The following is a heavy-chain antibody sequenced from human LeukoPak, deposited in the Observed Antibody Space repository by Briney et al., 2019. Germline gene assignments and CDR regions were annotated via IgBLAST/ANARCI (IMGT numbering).Heavy chain of an antibody. Sequence: GASVKVSCKASGYTFTGYYMHWVRQAPGQGLEWMGWISAYNGNTNYAQKLQGGVTMTTDTSTSTAYMELRSLRSDDTAVYYCARLMAHPVVYDYYMDVWGKGTTVTVSS. D-gene: IGHD2-8*02. CDR3: ARLMAHPVVYDYYMDV. J-gene: IGHJ6*03. V-gene: IGHV1-18*04. CDR1: GYTFTGYY. CDR2: ISAYNGNT.